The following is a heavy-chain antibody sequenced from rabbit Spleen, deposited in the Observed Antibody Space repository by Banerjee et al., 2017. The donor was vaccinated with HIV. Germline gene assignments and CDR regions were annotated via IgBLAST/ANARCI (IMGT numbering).Heavy chain of an antibody. V-gene: IGHV1S40*01. CDR3: ARGPDYAGYGGAYSGMGL. J-gene: IGHJ6*01. Sequence: QSLEESGGDLVKPGASLTLTCTASGFSFSSSYYMCWVRQVPGKGLEWIAYIGPSGSTYYASWAKGRFTISKPSSTTVTLQMPSLTAADTATYFCARGPDYAGYGGAYSGMGLWGPGTLVTVS. CDR1: GFSFSSSYY. CDR2: IGPSGST. D-gene: IGHD7-1*01.